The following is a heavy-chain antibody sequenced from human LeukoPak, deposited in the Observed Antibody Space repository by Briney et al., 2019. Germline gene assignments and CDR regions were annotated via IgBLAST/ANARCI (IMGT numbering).Heavy chain of an antibody. J-gene: IGHJ5*02. CDR1: GGSISSSSYY. V-gene: IGHV4-39*07. Sequence: SETLSLTCTVSGGSISSSSYYWGWIRQPPGKGLEWIGSIYYSGSTYYNPSLKSRVTISVDTSKNQFSLKLSSVTAADTAMYYCARGIAAAEYNCLDPWGQGTLVTVSS. CDR3: ARGIAAAEYNCLDP. CDR2: IYYSGST. D-gene: IGHD6-13*01.